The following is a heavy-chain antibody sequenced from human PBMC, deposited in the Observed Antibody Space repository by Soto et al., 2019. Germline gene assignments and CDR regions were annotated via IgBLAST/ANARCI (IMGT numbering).Heavy chain of an antibody. CDR1: GFTFSSYA. CDR2: ISGSGGST. V-gene: IGHV3-23*01. D-gene: IGHD3-22*01. Sequence: GGSLRLSCAAPGFTFSSYAMSWFRQAPGKGLEWVSAISGSGGSTYYADSVKGRFTISRDNSKNTLHLQMNSLRAEDTAVYYCAKALGIDDSSGYYYFQHWGQGTLVTVSS. J-gene: IGHJ1*01. CDR3: AKALGIDDSSGYYYFQH.